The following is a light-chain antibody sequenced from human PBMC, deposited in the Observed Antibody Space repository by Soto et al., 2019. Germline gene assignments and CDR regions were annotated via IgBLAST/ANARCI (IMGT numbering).Light chain of an antibody. J-gene: IGKJ4*01. Sequence: DIVMTQSPDSLAVSLGERATINCKSSQSVLYRSNNKNYLAWYQQKPGQPPKLLIYWASTRESGVPDRFSGSGSGTDFNLTISSLQAEDVAVYYCQQYYSTPHSFGGGTKVEIK. CDR2: WAS. CDR1: QSVLYRSNNKNY. V-gene: IGKV4-1*01. CDR3: QQYYSTPHS.